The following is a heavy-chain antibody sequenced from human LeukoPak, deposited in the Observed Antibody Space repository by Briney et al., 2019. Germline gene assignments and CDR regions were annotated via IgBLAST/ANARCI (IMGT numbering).Heavy chain of an antibody. J-gene: IGHJ3*02. D-gene: IGHD2-15*01. Sequence: GESLKISCKGSGYSFTSYWIGWVRPMPGKGLEWRGIIYPGDSDTRYSPSFQGQVTISADKSISTAYLQWSSLKASDTAMYYCARQNVVVVAATARDDAFDIWGQGTMVTVSS. CDR3: ARQNVVVVAATARDDAFDI. V-gene: IGHV5-51*01. CDR2: IYPGDSDT. CDR1: GYSFTSYW.